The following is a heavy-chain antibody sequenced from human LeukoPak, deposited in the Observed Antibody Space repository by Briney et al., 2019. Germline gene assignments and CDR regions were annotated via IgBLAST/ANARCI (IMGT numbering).Heavy chain of an antibody. J-gene: IGHJ6*02. CDR3: AKDRRIAAAGKYGMDV. CDR1: GFTFDGYA. Sequence: GGSLRLSCAASGFTFDGYAMHWVRQAPGKGLEWVSTIKWNSGSIGYADSVKGRFTISRDNAKNSLYLQMNSLRPEDTALYYCAKDRRIAAAGKYGMDVWGQGTSVTVSS. D-gene: IGHD6-13*01. V-gene: IGHV3-9*01. CDR2: IKWNSGSI.